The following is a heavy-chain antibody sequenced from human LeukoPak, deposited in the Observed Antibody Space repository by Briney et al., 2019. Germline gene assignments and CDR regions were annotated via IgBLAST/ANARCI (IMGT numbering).Heavy chain of an antibody. J-gene: IGHJ4*02. V-gene: IGHV1-69*17. CDR1: GGTFSSYA. CDR3: AREDIVVVPAAFFDY. D-gene: IGHD2-2*01. CDR2: IIPIFGIA. Sequence: VTVSCTASGGTFSSYAISWVRQAPGQGLEWMGGIIPIFGIANYAQKFQGRVTITADKSTSTAYMELSSLISEDTAVYYCAREDIVVVPAAFFDYWGQGTLVTVSS.